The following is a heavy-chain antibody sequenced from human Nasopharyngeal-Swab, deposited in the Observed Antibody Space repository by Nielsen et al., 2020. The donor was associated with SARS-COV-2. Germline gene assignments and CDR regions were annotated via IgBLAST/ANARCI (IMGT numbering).Heavy chain of an antibody. J-gene: IGHJ4*02. CDR3: ARAGEYRFDY. Sequence: GEFLKISCAGSGFTFSSSWLHWVRQAPGEGLVWVARLNGDATTVDYADSVKGRFTISRDNAKNTLYLQMNGLRDEDTAIYYCARAGEYRFDYWGQGTLVTVSS. CDR2: LNGDATTV. CDR1: GFTFSSSW. V-gene: IGHV3-74*01. D-gene: IGHD7-27*01.